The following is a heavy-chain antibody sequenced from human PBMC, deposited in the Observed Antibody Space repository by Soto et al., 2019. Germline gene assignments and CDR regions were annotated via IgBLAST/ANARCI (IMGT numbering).Heavy chain of an antibody. D-gene: IGHD3-10*01. V-gene: IGHV4-39*01. CDR3: ARGGITMVRGYYYYYYGMDV. CDR1: GGSISSRGYY. Sequence: SETLSLTCTVSGGSISSRGYYWGWIRQPPGKGLEWIGTIYYSGSTYYNPSLKSRVTISVDTSKNQFSLKLSSVTAADTAVYYCARGGITMVRGYYYYYYGMDVWGQGTTVT. CDR2: IYYSGST. J-gene: IGHJ6*02.